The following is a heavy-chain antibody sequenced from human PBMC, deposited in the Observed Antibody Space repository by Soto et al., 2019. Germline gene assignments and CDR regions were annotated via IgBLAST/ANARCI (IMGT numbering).Heavy chain of an antibody. CDR3: AREPYYYDSSGYPGYFDY. D-gene: IGHD3-22*01. V-gene: IGHV3-66*03. CDR1: GFIVSSDY. J-gene: IGHJ4*02. CDR2: IYRCGST. Sequence: GGSLRLSCAASGFIVSSDYMRWVRQAPGKGLEWVSVIYRCGSTYYADSVKGRFTISRDNAKNSLYLQMNSLRVEDTAVYYCAREPYYYDSSGYPGYFDYWGQGTLVTVSS.